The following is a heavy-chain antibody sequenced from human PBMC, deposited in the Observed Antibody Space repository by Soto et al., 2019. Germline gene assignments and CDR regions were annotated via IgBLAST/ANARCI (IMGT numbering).Heavy chain of an antibody. CDR3: ARGSCSSTSCYGNDY. Sequence: PSETLSLTCAVYGGSFSGYYWSWIRQPPGKGLEWIGEINHSGSTNYNPSLKSRVTISVDTSKNQFSLKLSSVTAADTAVYYCARGSCSSTSCYGNDYWGQGTLVTVSS. J-gene: IGHJ4*02. V-gene: IGHV4-34*01. D-gene: IGHD2-2*01. CDR2: INHSGST. CDR1: GGSFSGYY.